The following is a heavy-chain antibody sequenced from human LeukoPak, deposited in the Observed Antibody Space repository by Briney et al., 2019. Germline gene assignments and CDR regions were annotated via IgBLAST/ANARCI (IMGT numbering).Heavy chain of an antibody. V-gene: IGHV3-30*18. J-gene: IGHJ4*02. CDR1: GFAFSSYD. Sequence: PGRSLRLSCAASGFAFSSYDMHWVRQAPGKGLEWVSSISYGGTNRFYAGSVRGRFTISRDDSKNTLYVLMNSLRTEDTAMYYCAKDSSGNSGNIDSWGQGTLVTVSS. CDR3: AKDSSGNSGNIDS. CDR2: ISYGGTNR. D-gene: IGHD5-12*01.